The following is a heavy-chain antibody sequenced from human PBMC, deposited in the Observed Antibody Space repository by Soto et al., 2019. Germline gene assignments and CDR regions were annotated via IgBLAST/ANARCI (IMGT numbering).Heavy chain of an antibody. CDR2: ISTTSSYI. CDR3: ARDGYSSGFDY. D-gene: IGHD6-25*01. Sequence: GGSLRLSCAASGLTFSRHSLTWVRQAPGKGLEWVSSISTTSSYIYYADSVKGRFTISRDNAKNSLYLQMDSLRAEDTAVYYCARDGYSSGFDYWGQGTLVTVSS. V-gene: IGHV3-21*01. J-gene: IGHJ4*02. CDR1: GLTFSRHS.